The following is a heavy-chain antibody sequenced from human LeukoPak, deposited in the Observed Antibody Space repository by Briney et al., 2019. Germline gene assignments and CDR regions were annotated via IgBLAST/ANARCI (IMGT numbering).Heavy chain of an antibody. CDR2: IKQDGSEK. CDR3: AREPSL. V-gene: IGHV3-7*01. CDR1: GFTFISCW. Sequence: GVLILSCAASGFTFISCWMSWVRQAPGKGLEWVANIKQDGSEKYYVDSVKGRFTISRDNAKNSLYLQMNSLRAEDTAVYYCAREPSLWGQGTLVTVSS. J-gene: IGHJ4*02.